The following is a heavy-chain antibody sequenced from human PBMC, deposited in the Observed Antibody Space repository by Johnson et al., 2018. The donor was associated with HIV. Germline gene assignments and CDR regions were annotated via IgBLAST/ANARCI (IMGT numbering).Heavy chain of an antibody. CDR3: AKPRYYDNAFEM. CDR1: FTFSSYA. Sequence: FTFSSYAMHWVRQAPGKGLEWVSAIGASGGRTFYADSVKGRFTISRDNSKNTLYLQMNSLRAEDTAVYYCAKPRYYDNAFEMWGQGTMVTVSS. V-gene: IGHV3-23*01. J-gene: IGHJ3*02. CDR2: IGASGGRT. D-gene: IGHD3-16*01.